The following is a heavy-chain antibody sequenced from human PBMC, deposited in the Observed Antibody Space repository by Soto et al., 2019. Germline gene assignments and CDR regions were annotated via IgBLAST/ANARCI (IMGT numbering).Heavy chain of an antibody. CDR1: GDSISTYY. V-gene: IGHV4-59*01. Sequence: QVQLQESGPGLVKPSETLSLTCTVSGDSISTYYWSWIRQPPGKGLEWMGYFHYSANTNYNPSLKSRITLSVATSKNQFSLKLTSVTAADTAVYYCAKTKEGGFDPWGQGILVTVSS. D-gene: IGHD3-16*01. J-gene: IGHJ5*02. CDR2: FHYSANT. CDR3: AKTKEGGFDP.